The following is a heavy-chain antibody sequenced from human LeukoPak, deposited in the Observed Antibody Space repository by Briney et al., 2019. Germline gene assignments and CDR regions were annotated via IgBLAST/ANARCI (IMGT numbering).Heavy chain of an antibody. Sequence: GGSLRLSCAASDFNFITYAMSWVRQAPGKGLEWVSTISGGGDVTYYADSVKGRFTISRDNSKNTLYLQMNSLRAEDTAVYYCARARSSYGYGDAFDIWGQGTMVTVSS. CDR1: DFNFITYA. CDR3: ARARSSYGYGDAFDI. V-gene: IGHV3-23*01. D-gene: IGHD5-18*01. CDR2: ISGGGDVT. J-gene: IGHJ3*02.